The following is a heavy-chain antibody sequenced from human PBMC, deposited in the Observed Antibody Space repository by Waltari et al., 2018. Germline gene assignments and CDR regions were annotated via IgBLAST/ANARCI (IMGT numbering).Heavy chain of an antibody. CDR1: GDSMSSNYW. V-gene: IGHV4-4*02. Sequence: QLQLQESCPGLVKRSGTLSLSCAVSGDSMSSNYWWRWVRQPPEKGLEWIGQIYRSGRTNYNPSLESRVTISLDTSNNQFSLKLTSTTAADTAIYYCARDRGRGLYLDSWGQGTLVTVSP. CDR2: IYRSGRT. J-gene: IGHJ4*02. CDR3: ARDRGRGLYLDS. D-gene: IGHD2-15*01.